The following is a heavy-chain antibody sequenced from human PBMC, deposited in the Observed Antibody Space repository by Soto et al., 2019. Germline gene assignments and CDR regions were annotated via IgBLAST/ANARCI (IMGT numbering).Heavy chain of an antibody. D-gene: IGHD1-26*01. CDR1: VGTFSSYA. CDR2: IIPIFGTA. Sequence: SVKVSCKASVGTFSSYAISWVRQAPGQGLEWMGGIIPIFGTANYAQKFQGRVTITADESTSTAYMELSSLRSEDTAVYYCARASYSGSYLYYFDYWGQGTLVTVSS. CDR3: ARASYSGSYLYYFDY. J-gene: IGHJ4*02. V-gene: IGHV1-69*13.